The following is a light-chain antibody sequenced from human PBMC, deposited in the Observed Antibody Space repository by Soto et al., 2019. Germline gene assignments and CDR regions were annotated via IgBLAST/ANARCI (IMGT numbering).Light chain of an antibody. J-gene: IGKJ5*01. V-gene: IGKV3-11*01. CDR2: DAS. Sequence: DIILPLSPSPLPSSIWERAALSRRASQSVRRYLAWYQQKPFLAPRLPVYDASTRSTGFSCRIIGSGSVTFFTLTISALVPAEFAVYYCQHLGNWPLPLGQGTRLEIK. CDR1: QSVRRY. CDR3: QHLGNWPLP.